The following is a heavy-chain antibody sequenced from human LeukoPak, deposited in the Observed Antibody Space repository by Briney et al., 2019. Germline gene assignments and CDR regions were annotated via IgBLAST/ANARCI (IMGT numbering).Heavy chain of an antibody. Sequence: PGGSLRLSCAASGFTFSSYWMSWVRQAPGKGLEWVANIKQDGSEKYYADSVKGRFTVSRDNAENSLYLQMSSLRAEDTAVYYCAREIYGSGTHPFDYWGQGTLVTVSS. CDR1: GFTFSSYW. CDR3: AREIYGSGTHPFDY. J-gene: IGHJ4*02. CDR2: IKQDGSEK. D-gene: IGHD3-10*01. V-gene: IGHV3-7*01.